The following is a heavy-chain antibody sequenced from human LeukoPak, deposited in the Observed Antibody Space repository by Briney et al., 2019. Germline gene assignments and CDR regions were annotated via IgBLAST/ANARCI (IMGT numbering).Heavy chain of an antibody. J-gene: IGHJ6*03. CDR1: GFTFSSYG. V-gene: IGHV3-23*01. Sequence: GGTLRLSCAASGFTFSSYGMSWVRQAPGKGLEWVSAISGSGGSTYYADSVKGRFTISRDNSKNTLYLQMNSLRAEDTAVYYCAKGVRGCSSTSCYYMDVWGKGTTVTISS. CDR3: AKGVRGCSSTSCYYMDV. CDR2: ISGSGGST. D-gene: IGHD2-2*01.